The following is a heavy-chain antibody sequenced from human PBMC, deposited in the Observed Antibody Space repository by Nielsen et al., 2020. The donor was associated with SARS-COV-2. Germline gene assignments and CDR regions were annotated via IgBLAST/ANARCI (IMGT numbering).Heavy chain of an antibody. CDR1: GFTFSSYA. D-gene: IGHD2-15*01. J-gene: IGHJ6*02. Sequence: GESLKISCAASGFTFSSYAMHWVRQAPGKGLEWVAVISYDGSNKYYADSVKGRFTISRDNSKNTLYLQMNSLRAEDTAVYYCARDLAGTPIVVVVAAPFYYYGMDVWGQGTTVTVSS. CDR2: ISYDGSNK. V-gene: IGHV3-30*04. CDR3: ARDLAGTPIVVVVAAPFYYYGMDV.